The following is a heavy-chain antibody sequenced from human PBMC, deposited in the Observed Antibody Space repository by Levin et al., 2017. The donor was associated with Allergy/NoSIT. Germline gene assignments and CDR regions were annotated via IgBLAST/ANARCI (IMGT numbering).Heavy chain of an antibody. D-gene: IGHD3-3*01. CDR3: AKDHLRGDFWSGLIVY. CDR2: ISGSGGST. V-gene: IGHV3-23*01. CDR1: GFTFSSYA. J-gene: IGHJ4*02. Sequence: GGSLRLSCAASGFTFSSYAMSWVRQAPGKGLEWVSAISGSGGSTYYADSVKGRFTISRDNSKNTLYLQMNSLRAEDTAVYYCAKDHLRGDFWSGLIVYWGQGTLVTVSS.